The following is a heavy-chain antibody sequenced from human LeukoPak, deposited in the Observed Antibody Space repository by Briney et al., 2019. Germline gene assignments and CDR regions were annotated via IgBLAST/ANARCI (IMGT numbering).Heavy chain of an antibody. J-gene: IGHJ3*02. CDR2: KYYRSKWYN. CDR3: ARTSGSGTWWAFDI. D-gene: IGHD3-10*01. Sequence: SQTLSLTCAISGDSVSSNSAAWNWIRQSPSRGLEWLGRKYYRSKWYNDYAVSVKSRITINPDTSKNQFSLQLNSVTPEDTAVYYCARTSGSGTWWAFDIWGQGTMVTVSS. CDR1: GDSVSSNSAA. V-gene: IGHV6-1*01.